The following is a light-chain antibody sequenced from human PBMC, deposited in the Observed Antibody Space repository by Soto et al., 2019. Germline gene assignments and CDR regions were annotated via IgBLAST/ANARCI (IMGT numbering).Light chain of an antibody. CDR1: SSNIGNNA. CDR2: YDD. CDR3: AAWDDSLNGPV. V-gene: IGLV1-36*01. Sequence: QSVLTQPPSVSEAPRQRVTISCSGSSSNIGNNAVNWYQQLPGKAPKLLIYYDDLLPSGVSDRFSGSKSVTSASLAISGLQSEDEADYYCAAWDDSLNGPVFGTGTKVTVL. J-gene: IGLJ1*01.